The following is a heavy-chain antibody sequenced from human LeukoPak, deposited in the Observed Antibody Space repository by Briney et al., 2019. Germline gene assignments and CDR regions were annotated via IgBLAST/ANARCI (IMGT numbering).Heavy chain of an antibody. V-gene: IGHV4-59*01. D-gene: IGHD2-2*02. Sequence: PSETLSLTCTVSGGSISSYYWSWIRQPPGEGLEWIGYIYYSGSTNYNPSLKSRVTISVDTSKNQFSLKLSSVTAADTAVYYCARALYCSSTSCYKEEYYFDYWGQGTLVTVSS. CDR2: IYYSGST. J-gene: IGHJ4*02. CDR3: ARALYCSSTSCYKEEYYFDY. CDR1: GGSISSYY.